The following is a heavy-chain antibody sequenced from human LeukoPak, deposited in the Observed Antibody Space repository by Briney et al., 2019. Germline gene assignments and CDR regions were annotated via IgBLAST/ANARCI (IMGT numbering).Heavy chain of an antibody. D-gene: IGHD3-10*01. CDR1: GGSVSSSSYY. CDR2: IYYSGST. J-gene: IGHJ5*02. Sequence: SETLSLTCSVSGGSVSSSSYYWGWIRQPPGKGLEWIGSIYYSGSTYYNPSLKSRVTISVDTSQSQFSLRLSSVTAADTAMYYCTRLGLGDEACWFDPWGQGTLVTVSS. V-gene: IGHV4-39*07. CDR3: TRLGLGDEACWFDP.